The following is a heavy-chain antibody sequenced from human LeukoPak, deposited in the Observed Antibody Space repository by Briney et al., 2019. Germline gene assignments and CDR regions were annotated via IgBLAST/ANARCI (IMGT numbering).Heavy chain of an antibody. Sequence: SETLSLACAVYGWSFSVYYGSWTHQPPGKGLEWIGEINHSGSTNYNPSLKSRVTISVDTSKNQFSLKLSSVTAADTDVYYCARGGDTAAVNSNWFDPWGQGTLVTVSS. CDR2: INHSGST. CDR3: ARGGDTAAVNSNWFDP. D-gene: IGHD3-16*01. V-gene: IGHV4-34*01. CDR1: GWSFSVYY. J-gene: IGHJ5*02.